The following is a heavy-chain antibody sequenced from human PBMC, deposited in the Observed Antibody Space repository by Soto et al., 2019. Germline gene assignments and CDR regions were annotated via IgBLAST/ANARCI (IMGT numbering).Heavy chain of an antibody. CDR1: GFTFSAHY. Sequence: EVQLVESGGGLVQPGGSLRLSCAASGFTFSAHYMDWVRQAPGKGLEWVGRIKNKANSYTTEYAASVEGRFTISREDSQNTLYLQMNSQKTEDTAVYYCARISLVGPSGGRYFDYWGQGSQVAVSS. J-gene: IGHJ4*01. CDR2: IKNKANSYTT. D-gene: IGHD1-26*01. V-gene: IGHV3-72*01. CDR3: ARISLVGPSGGRYFDY.